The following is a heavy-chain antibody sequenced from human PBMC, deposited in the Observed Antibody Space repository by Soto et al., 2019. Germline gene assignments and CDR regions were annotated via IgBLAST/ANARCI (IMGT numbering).Heavy chain of an antibody. V-gene: IGHV3-23*01. CDR1: GFTFSSYA. Sequence: EVQLLQSGGGLVQPGGSLRLSCVASGFTFSSYAMSWVRQTPGKGLEWVSAIGGLGGSTYDADSVKGRFTISRDNSKNTLYLHMNSLTADDTAVYYCAKKPGVPIAGYYFDYWGRGTLVTVSS. CDR3: AKKPGVPIAGYYFDY. J-gene: IGHJ4*02. D-gene: IGHD6-13*01. CDR2: IGGLGGST.